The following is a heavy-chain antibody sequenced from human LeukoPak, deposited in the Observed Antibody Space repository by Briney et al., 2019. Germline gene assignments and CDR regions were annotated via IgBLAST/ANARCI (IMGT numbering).Heavy chain of an antibody. D-gene: IGHD4-23*01. V-gene: IGHV3-74*01. J-gene: IGHJ4*02. CDR3: ARVNYGGNSFSDY. CDR2: INSDGTST. Sequence: GGSLRLSCAASGFTFSSYWMHWVRQAPGKGLVWVSRINSDGTSTNYADSVKGRFTISRDNAKNTLYLQMNSLRAEDTVVYYCARVNYGGNSFSDYWGQGTLVTVSS. CDR1: GFTFSSYW.